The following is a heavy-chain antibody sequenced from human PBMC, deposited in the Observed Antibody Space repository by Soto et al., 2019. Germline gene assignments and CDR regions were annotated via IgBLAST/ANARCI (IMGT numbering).Heavy chain of an antibody. Sequence: QVHLQESGPGLVKPSGTLSLICTVSGGSIHSRNRWSWARQSPAKGLEWIGEISHTGSTNYSPSLNSRVTISLDKSNNQFSLNLRSMTAADAAVYYCANTRGLGLLDVWGKGTAVTVSS. D-gene: IGHD3-10*01. CDR2: ISHTGST. V-gene: IGHV4-4*02. J-gene: IGHJ6*04. CDR3: ANTRGLGLLDV. CDR1: GGSIHSRNR.